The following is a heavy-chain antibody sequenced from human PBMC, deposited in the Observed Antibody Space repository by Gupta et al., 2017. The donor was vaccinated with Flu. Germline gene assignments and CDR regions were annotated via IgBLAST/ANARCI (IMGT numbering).Heavy chain of an antibody. Sequence: EVQLLESGGGLVQPGGSLRLSCAVSGFTFSGYAMSWVRQAPGKGLEWVSTISGSGGSTYYAVSVKGRFTISRDNSKNTLYLQMNSLRAEDTAVYYCAKSDVQVYDAFDIWGQGTLVAVSS. CDR2: ISGSGGST. V-gene: IGHV3-23*01. D-gene: IGHD2-8*02. J-gene: IGHJ3*02. CDR3: AKSDVQVYDAFDI. CDR1: GFTFSGYA.